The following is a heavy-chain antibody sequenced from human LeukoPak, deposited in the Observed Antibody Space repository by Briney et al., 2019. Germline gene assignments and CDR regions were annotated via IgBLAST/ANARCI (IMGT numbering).Heavy chain of an antibody. CDR1: GYTFTGYY. CDR3: ARAPSVAFMITFGGVIAGFDY. V-gene: IGHV1-2*02. CDR2: INPNSGGT. J-gene: IGHJ4*02. D-gene: IGHD3-16*02. Sequence: ASVKVSCKASGYTFTGYYMHWVRQAPGQGLEWMGWINPNSGGTDYAQKFQGRVTMTRDTSISTAYMGLSRLRSDDTAVYYCARAPSVAFMITFGGVIAGFDYWGQGTLVTVSS.